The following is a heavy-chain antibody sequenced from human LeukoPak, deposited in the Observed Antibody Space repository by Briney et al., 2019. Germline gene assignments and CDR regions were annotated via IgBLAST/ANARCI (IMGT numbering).Heavy chain of an antibody. CDR1: GFTFSSYS. Sequence: PGGSLRLSCAASGFTFSSYSMNWVRQAPGKGLEWVSSISSSSSYIYYADSVKGRFTISRDNAKNSLYLQMNSLRAEDTAVYYCARGASLMVYAMNYWGQGTLVTVSS. CDR3: ARGASLMVYAMNY. V-gene: IGHV3-21*01. J-gene: IGHJ4*02. CDR2: ISSSSSYI. D-gene: IGHD2-8*01.